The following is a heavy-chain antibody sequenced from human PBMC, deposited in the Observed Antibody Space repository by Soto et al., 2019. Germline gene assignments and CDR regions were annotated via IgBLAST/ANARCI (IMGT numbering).Heavy chain of an antibody. J-gene: IGHJ6*02. Sequence: EVQLVESGGGLVQPGGSLRLPRPASGFTFSNYWMYWVRQAPGKGLVWVSRVNNDGTDTTHADSVKGRFTSSRDNAENTWYLQMNSLRAEETAVYYCARGGLQHALDVWGQGSTVTASS. V-gene: IGHV3-74*03. CDR3: ARGGLQHALDV. CDR1: GFTFSNYW. D-gene: IGHD6-13*01. CDR2: VNNDGTDT.